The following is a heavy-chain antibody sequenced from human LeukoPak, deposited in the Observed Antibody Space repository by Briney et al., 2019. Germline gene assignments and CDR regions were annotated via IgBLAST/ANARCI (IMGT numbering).Heavy chain of an antibody. CDR3: ARDVNILYLNS. Sequence: GGSLRLSCAASGFTFSDYTMNWVRQAPGKGLEWVSYIDLSGSILYYVDSVKGRFTISRDNAKNSLYLQMNSLRAEDTAIYFCARDVNILYLNSWGQGTLVTVSS. D-gene: IGHD2-8*01. CDR1: GFTFSDYT. J-gene: IGHJ4*02. V-gene: IGHV3-48*04. CDR2: IDLSGSIL.